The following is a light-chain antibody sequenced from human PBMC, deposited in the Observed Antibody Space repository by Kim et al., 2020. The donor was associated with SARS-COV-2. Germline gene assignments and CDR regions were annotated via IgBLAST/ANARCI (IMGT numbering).Light chain of an antibody. J-gene: IGKJ1*01. V-gene: IGKV1-39*01. CDR1: QSISNY. CDR3: QQSYSVFWT. Sequence: ASAGDRVTITCRASQSISNYLNWYQQKPGKAPKLLIYTASSLQSGVPSRFSGSGSGTDFTLTISSLQPEDSATYYCQQSYSVFWTFGQGTKVDIK. CDR2: TAS.